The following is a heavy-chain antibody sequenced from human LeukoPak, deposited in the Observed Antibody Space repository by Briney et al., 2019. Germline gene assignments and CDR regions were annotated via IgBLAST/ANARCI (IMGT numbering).Heavy chain of an antibody. V-gene: IGHV3-23*01. J-gene: IGHJ6*03. CDR1: GFTFSSYA. Sequence: PGGSLRPSCAASGFTFSSYAMSWVRQAPGKGLEWVSGISGSGGSTYYADSVKGRFTISRDNSKNTLYLQMNSLRAEDTAVYYCAKIPDLDIVVVPAAPRYYYYYYMDVWGKGTTVTVSS. CDR2: ISGSGGST. D-gene: IGHD2-2*03. CDR3: AKIPDLDIVVVPAAPRYYYYYYMDV.